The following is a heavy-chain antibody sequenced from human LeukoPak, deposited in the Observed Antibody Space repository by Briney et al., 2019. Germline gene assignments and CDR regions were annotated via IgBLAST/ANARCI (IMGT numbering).Heavy chain of an antibody. CDR2: IIPIFGTA. J-gene: IGHJ4*02. Sequence: WASVKVSCKASGYTFTSYAISWVRQAPGQGLEWMGGIIPIFGTANYAQKFQGRVTITADKSTSTAYMELSSLRSEDTAVYYCASGRSSGSQFDYWGQGTLVTVSS. V-gene: IGHV1-69*06. CDR1: GYTFTSYA. CDR3: ASGRSSGSQFDY. D-gene: IGHD3-22*01.